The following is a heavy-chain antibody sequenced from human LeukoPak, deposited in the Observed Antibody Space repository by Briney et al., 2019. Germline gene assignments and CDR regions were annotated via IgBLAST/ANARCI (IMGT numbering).Heavy chain of an antibody. CDR3: ARDRGSGGWLVLGFDY. CDR1: GYTFTSYA. V-gene: IGHV1-3*01. Sequence: ASVKVSCKASGYTFTSYAMHWVRQAPGQRLEWMGWINAGNGNTKYSQKFQGRVTITRDTSASTAYMELSSLRSEDTAVYYCARDRGSGGWLVLGFDYWGQGTLVTVSS. J-gene: IGHJ4*02. D-gene: IGHD6-19*01. CDR2: INAGNGNT.